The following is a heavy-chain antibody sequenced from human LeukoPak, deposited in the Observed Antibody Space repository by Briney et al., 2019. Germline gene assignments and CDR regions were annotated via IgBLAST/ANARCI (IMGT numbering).Heavy chain of an antibody. CDR1: GFTFSRYS. V-gene: IGHV3-74*01. CDR2: VNSDGSGT. Sequence: GGSLRLSCAASGFTFSRYSMHWVRQAPGKGLVWVSHVNSDGSGTDYADSVKGRFTISRDNAKNSLYLQMNSLRAEDTAVYYCARDATYYYGSGSYYNAYMDVWGKGTTVTISS. J-gene: IGHJ6*03. D-gene: IGHD3-10*01. CDR3: ARDATYYYGSGSYYNAYMDV.